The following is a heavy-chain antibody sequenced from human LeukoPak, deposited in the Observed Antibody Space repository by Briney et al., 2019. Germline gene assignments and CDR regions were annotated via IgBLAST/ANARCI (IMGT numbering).Heavy chain of an antibody. J-gene: IGHJ3*02. CDR3: ASPPVSHYDAFDI. CDR1: GGTFSSYA. CDR2: IIPIFGTA. V-gene: IGHV1-69*13. Sequence: SVKVSCKASGGTFSSYAISWVRQAPGQGLEWMGGIIPIFGTANYAQKFQGRVTITADESTSTAYMELSSLRSEDTAVYYCASPPVSHYDAFDIWGQGTMVTVSS.